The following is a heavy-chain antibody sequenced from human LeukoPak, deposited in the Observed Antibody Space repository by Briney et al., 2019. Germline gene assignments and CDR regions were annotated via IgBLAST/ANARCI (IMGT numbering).Heavy chain of an antibody. V-gene: IGHV4-30-4*08. CDR3: ASFRTYYYDSSGPPDAFDI. Sequence: PSETLSLTCTVSGGSISSGDYYWGWIRQPPGQGLEWIVYIYYSGSTYYNPSLKSRVTISVDTSKNQFSLKLSSVTAADTAVYYCASFRTYYYDSSGPPDAFDIWGQGTMVTVSS. J-gene: IGHJ3*02. D-gene: IGHD3-22*01. CDR2: IYYSGST. CDR1: GGSISSGDYY.